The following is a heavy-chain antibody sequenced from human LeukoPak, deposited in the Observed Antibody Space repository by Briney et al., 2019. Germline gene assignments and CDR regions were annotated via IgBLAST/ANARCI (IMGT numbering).Heavy chain of an antibody. CDR1: GFTFDDYG. CDR2: INWNGGST. D-gene: IGHD2-2*01. J-gene: IGHJ6*02. Sequence: GGSLRLSCAASGFTFDDYGMSWVRHAPGKGLEWVSGINWNGGSTGYADSVKGRFTISRDNAKNSLYLQMNSLIAEDTALYHCARVVVVTYGMDVWGQGTTVTVSS. V-gene: IGHV3-20*01. CDR3: ARVVVVTYGMDV.